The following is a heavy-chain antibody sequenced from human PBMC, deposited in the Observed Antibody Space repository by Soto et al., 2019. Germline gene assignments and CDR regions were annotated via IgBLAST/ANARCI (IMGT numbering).Heavy chain of an antibody. J-gene: IGHJ4*02. V-gene: IGHV3-33*01. D-gene: IGHD6-19*01. CDR2: IWYDGSNK. CDR3: ARDRYSSGWYDFDY. CDR1: GFTFSSYG. Sequence: QVQLVESGGGVVQPGRSLRLSCAASGFTFSSYGMHWVRQAPGKGLEWVAVIWYDGSNKYYADYVKGRFTISRDNSKNTLYLQMNSLRAEDTAVYYCARDRYSSGWYDFDYWGQGTLVTVSS.